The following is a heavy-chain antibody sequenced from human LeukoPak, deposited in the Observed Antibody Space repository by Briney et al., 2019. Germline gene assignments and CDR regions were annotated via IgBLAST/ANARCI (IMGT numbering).Heavy chain of an antibody. J-gene: IGHJ6*02. Sequence: LSLTCTVSGGSVSSGSYYMSWIRQAPGKGLEWVSYISSSSSYTNYADSVKGRFTISRDNAKNSLYLQMNSLRAEDTAVYYCARAPHYSNYGPYYYGMDVWGQGTTVTVSS. D-gene: IGHD4-11*01. CDR1: GGSVSSGSYY. V-gene: IGHV3-11*06. CDR2: ISSSSSYT. CDR3: ARAPHYSNYGPYYYGMDV.